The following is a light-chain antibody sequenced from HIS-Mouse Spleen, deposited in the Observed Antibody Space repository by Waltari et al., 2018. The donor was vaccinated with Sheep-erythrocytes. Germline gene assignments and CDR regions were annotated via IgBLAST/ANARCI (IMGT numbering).Light chain of an antibody. CDR3: QKYYSTLT. V-gene: IGKV4-1*01. CDR1: QSVLYSSNNKND. CDR2: WTS. J-gene: IGKJ4*01. Sequence: DIVMTQSPDSLGVSLGERAAINCKSSQSVLYSSNNKNDSAWYQQKPGQPPKLLIYWTSTRESGVPDRFSGSGAGTDFTRTISSLQAEDVAVYYCQKYYSTLTFGGGTKVEIK.